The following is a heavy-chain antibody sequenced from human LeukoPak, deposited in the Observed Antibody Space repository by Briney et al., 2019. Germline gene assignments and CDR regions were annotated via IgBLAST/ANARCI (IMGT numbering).Heavy chain of an antibody. CDR1: GFPFSEHP. CDR3: ARGWYGDYTD. V-gene: IGHV3-49*03. J-gene: IGHJ4*02. D-gene: IGHD4-17*01. CDR2: IRDKDWRGTR. Sequence: GGSLRLSCTGSGFPFSEHPITWLRQAPGKGLEWIGFIRDKDWRGTRQYAPSVKGRFTISRDDSKSMAYLQMDSLRIEDTAIYYCARGWYGDYTDWGQGTLVVVSS.